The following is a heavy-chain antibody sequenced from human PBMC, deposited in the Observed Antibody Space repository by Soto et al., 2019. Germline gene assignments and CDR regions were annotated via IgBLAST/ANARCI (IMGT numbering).Heavy chain of an antibody. V-gene: IGHV4-39*07. J-gene: IGHJ4*02. CDR1: GGSISSNNYY. CDR2: IYYSGST. D-gene: IGHD3-10*01. CDR3: ASRKSSPYFDY. Sequence: PSETLALTCTVSGGSISSNNYYWGWIRQPPGKGLEWIGSIYYSGSTYYNPSLKSRVTISVDTSKNQFSLKLSSVTAADTAVYYCASRKSSPYFDYWGQGTLVTVSS.